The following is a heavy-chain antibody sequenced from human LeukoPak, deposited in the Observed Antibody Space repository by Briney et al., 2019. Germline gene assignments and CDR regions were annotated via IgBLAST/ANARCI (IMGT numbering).Heavy chain of an antibody. CDR2: ISYDGSNK. CDR3: ARGRGSGSYTDY. CDR1: GFTFSSYA. Sequence: GRSLRLSCAASGFTFSSYAMHWVRQAPGKGLEWVAVISYDGSNKYYADSVKGRFTISRDNSKNTLYLQMNSLRAEDTAVYYCARGRGSGSYTDYWGQGTLVTVSS. V-gene: IGHV3-30-3*01. D-gene: IGHD3-10*01. J-gene: IGHJ4*02.